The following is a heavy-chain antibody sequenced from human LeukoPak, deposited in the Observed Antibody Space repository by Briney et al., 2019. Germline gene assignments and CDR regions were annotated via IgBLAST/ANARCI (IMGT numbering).Heavy chain of an antibody. V-gene: IGHV4-61*02. J-gene: IGHJ4*02. Sequence: SETLSLTCTVSGGSISSGSYYWSWIRQPAGKGLEWIGRIYTSGSTNYNPSLKSRVTISVDTSKNQFSLKLSSVTAADTAVYYCARGRVPAAEFDYWGQGTLVTVSS. CDR1: GGSISSGSYY. CDR3: ARGRVPAAEFDY. D-gene: IGHD2-2*01. CDR2: IYTSGST.